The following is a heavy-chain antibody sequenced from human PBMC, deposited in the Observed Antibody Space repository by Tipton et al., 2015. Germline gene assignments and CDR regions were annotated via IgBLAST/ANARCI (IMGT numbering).Heavy chain of an antibody. D-gene: IGHD3-10*01. J-gene: IGHJ4*02. Sequence: TLSLTCDVSAYSISSDYYWGWIRQPPGKGLEWIGSISHSGNTYYNPSLKSRVTMSRDTSKNQFSLKLTSVTAADTAVYYCARHRGVGGLADYWGRGTLVTVSS. CDR3: ARHRGVGGLADY. CDR1: AYSISSDYY. CDR2: ISHSGNT. V-gene: IGHV4-38-2*01.